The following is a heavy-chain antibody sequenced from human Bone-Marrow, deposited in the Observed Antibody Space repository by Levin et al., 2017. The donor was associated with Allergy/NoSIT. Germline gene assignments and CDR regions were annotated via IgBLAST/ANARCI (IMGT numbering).Heavy chain of an antibody. CDR1: GFTFSSYA. V-gene: IGHV3-23*01. Sequence: LSLTCAASGFTFSSYAMSWVRQAPGKGLEWVSAISGSGGSTYYADSVKGRFTISRDNSKNTLYLQMNSLRAEDTAVYYCAKDLYYYYYMDVWGKGTTVTVSS. CDR2: ISGSGGST. CDR3: AKDLYYYYYMDV. J-gene: IGHJ6*03.